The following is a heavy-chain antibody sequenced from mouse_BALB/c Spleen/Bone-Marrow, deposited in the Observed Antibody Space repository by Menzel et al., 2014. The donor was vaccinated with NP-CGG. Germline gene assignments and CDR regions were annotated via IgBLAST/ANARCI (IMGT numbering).Heavy chain of an antibody. Sequence: SGPELVKPGASVKMSCKASGYTFTDYYMDWVKQSHGESFEWIGRVTPYNGGTTYNQKFKGKATSTVDKSSSTAYMALNSLTSEDSAVYYCARTGYWGQGTTLTVSS. V-gene: IGHV1-19*01. CDR2: VTPYNGGT. CDR3: ARTGY. CDR1: GYTFTDYY. J-gene: IGHJ2*01.